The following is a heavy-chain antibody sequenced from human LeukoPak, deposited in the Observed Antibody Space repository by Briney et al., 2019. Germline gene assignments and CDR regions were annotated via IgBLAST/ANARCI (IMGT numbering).Heavy chain of an antibody. CDR1: GYTFTGYY. Sequence: ASVKVSCKASGYTFTGYYMHWVRQAPGQGLEWMGWINPNSGGTNYAQTFQGRVTMTRDTSISTAYMELSRLRSDETAVYYCARDLEQLVHFDYWGRGTLVTVSS. CDR2: INPNSGGT. V-gene: IGHV1-2*02. CDR3: ARDLEQLVHFDY. D-gene: IGHD6-13*01. J-gene: IGHJ4*02.